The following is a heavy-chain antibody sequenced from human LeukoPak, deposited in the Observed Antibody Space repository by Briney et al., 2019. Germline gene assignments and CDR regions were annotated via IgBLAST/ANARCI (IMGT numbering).Heavy chain of an antibody. J-gene: IGHJ4*02. D-gene: IGHD3-10*01. V-gene: IGHV3-23*01. Sequence: GGSLRLSCAASGFTFSSYAMSWVRQAPGKGLEWVSAISGSGGSTYYADSVKGRFTISRDNSKNTLYLQMNSLRAEDTAVYYCAKEVMFHYYGSGSYNYFDYWGQGTLVTVSS. CDR3: AKEVMFHYYGSGSYNYFDY. CDR2: ISGSGGST. CDR1: GFTFSSYA.